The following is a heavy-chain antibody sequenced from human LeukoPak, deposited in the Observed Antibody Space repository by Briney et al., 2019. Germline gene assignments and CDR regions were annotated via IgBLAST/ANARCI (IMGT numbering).Heavy chain of an antibody. V-gene: IGHV5-51*01. J-gene: IGHJ4*02. CDR3: PGVGGKSGSYYQDFDY. Sequence: GESLKISCKGSGYSFTSYWIGWVRQMPGKGLEWMGSIYPGDSDTGYSPSFQGQVTISANTSISTAYMQWSRLKAENTAIYYCPGVGGKSGSYYQDFDYWGQGTLVTVSS. D-gene: IGHD3-10*01. CDR1: GYSFTSYW. CDR2: IYPGDSDT.